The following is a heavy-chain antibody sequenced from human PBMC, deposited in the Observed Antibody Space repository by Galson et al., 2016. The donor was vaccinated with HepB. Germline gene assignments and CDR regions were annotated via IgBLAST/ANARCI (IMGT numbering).Heavy chain of an antibody. V-gene: IGHV3-66*01. CDR2: ISSDGRT. Sequence: SLRLSCAASGLTVSSNYMSWVRQAPGKGLEWVSLISSDGRTHYADSVKGRFTVSRDNPKNTLHLQMNSLRAEDTAVYYCARALYCSGDSCYWFDPWGQGTLVTVSS. D-gene: IGHD2-15*01. CDR1: GLTVSSNY. CDR3: ARALYCSGDSCYWFDP. J-gene: IGHJ5*02.